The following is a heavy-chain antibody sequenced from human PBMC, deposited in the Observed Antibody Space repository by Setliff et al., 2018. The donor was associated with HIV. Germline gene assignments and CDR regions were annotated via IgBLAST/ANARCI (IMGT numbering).Heavy chain of an antibody. CDR3: ARQIGGGHWALDY. V-gene: IGHV4-34*01. Sequence: PSETLSLTCAVYGGSFNDQFWTWIRQPPGRGLEWIGEISHSGSTNYNPSLKSRVTVSLDTSKKQFSLRVTSVTAADTAVYYCARQIGGGHWALDYWGQGTLVTVS. CDR2: ISHSGST. CDR1: GGSFNDQF. J-gene: IGHJ4*02. D-gene: IGHD2-21*01.